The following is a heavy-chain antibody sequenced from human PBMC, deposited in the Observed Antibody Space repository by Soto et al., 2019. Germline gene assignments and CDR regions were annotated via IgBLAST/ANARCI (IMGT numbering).Heavy chain of an antibody. Sequence: EVQLVESGGDLVQPGGSLRLSCAASGFTFSMHAIHWVRQAPGKGLDFVSGLSGNGRSTYYANSVKGRFTISRDNSKNTLYLQMGSLRAEETAVYYFARVRQDYGDYDYWGQGTLVTVSS. CDR1: GFTFSMHA. J-gene: IGHJ4*02. V-gene: IGHV3-64*01. D-gene: IGHD4-17*01. CDR2: LSGNGRST. CDR3: ARVRQDYGDYDY.